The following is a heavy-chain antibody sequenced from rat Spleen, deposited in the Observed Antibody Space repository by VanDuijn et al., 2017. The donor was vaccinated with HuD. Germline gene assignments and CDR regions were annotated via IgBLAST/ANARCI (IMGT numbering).Heavy chain of an antibody. V-gene: IGHV2S12*01. CDR2: ISSGGSP. CDR3: SGDRHSPGIMDP. J-gene: IGHJ4*01. CDR1: GFPLTSYH. Sequence: QVQLKESGPGLVQPSQTLSLTCTVSGFPLTSYHVNWVRQPPGKGLEWIAAISSGGSPYYNSALKSRLSISRDTSKSRVFLKMNSLQTEDTAIYFCSGDRHSPGIMDPWGQGASVTVSS. D-gene: IGHD1-4*01.